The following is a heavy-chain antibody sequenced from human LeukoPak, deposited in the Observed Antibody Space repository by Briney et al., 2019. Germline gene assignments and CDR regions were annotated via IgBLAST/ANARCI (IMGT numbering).Heavy chain of an antibody. CDR3: AKDLSSGWLEYYFDY. V-gene: IGHV3-30*18. Sequence: GGSLRLSWAASGFTFSSYGMHWVRQAPGKGLEWVAVISYDGSNKYYADSVKGRFTISRDNSKNTLYLQMNSLRAEDTAVYYCAKDLSSGWLEYYFDYWGQGTLVTVAS. CDR1: GFTFSSYG. J-gene: IGHJ4*02. CDR2: ISYDGSNK. D-gene: IGHD6-19*01.